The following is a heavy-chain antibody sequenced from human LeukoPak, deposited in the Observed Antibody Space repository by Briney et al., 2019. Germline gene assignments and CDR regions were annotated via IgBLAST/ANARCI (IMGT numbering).Heavy chain of an antibody. D-gene: IGHD4-11*01. CDR3: ARDRIPTVTTSWGYGY. Sequence: ASVKVSCKASGYTFTSYGISWVRQAPGQGLEWMGWISAYNGNTNYAQKLQGRVTMTTDTSTSTAYMELRSLRSDDTAVYYCARDRIPTVTTSWGYGYWGQGTLVTVSP. CDR2: ISAYNGNT. CDR1: GYTFTSYG. V-gene: IGHV1-18*01. J-gene: IGHJ4*02.